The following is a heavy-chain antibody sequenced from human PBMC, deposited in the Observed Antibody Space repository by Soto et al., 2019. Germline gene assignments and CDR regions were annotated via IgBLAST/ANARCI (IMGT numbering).Heavy chain of an antibody. J-gene: IGHJ4*02. CDR1: GFTFSSYW. CDR3: ATVGVYGPFDY. V-gene: IGHV3-7*01. CDR2: IKQDGSEK. D-gene: IGHD2-8*01. Sequence: GGSLRLSCAASGFTFSSYWMSWVRQAPGKGLEWVANIKQDGSEKYYVDSVKGRFTISRDNAKNSLYLQMNSLRAEDTAVYYCATVGVYGPFDYWGQGTLVTVSS.